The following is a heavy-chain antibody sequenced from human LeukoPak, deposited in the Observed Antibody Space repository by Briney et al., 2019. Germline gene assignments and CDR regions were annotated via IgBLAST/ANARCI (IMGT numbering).Heavy chain of an antibody. V-gene: IGHV4-39*01. CDR3: ARLRSAAGSGPSYY. J-gene: IGHJ4*02. CDR2: IYYSGST. D-gene: IGHD6-13*01. CDR1: GGSISSSSYY. Sequence: SETLSLTCTVSGGSISSSSYYWGWIPQPPGKGLEWIGSIYYSGSTYYNPSLKSRVTISVDTSKNQFSLKLSSLTAADTAVYYCARLRSAAGSGPSYYWGQGTLVTVSS.